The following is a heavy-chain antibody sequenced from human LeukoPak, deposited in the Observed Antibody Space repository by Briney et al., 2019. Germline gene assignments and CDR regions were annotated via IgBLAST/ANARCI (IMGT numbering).Heavy chain of an antibody. CDR2: IYPGDSDT. CDR3: ARHVVGRLRHYYYYMDV. Sequence: GESLKISCKGSGYSFTSYWIGWVRQMPGKGLEWMGIIYPGDSDTRYSPSFQGQVTISADKSISTAYLQWSSLKASDTAMYYCARHVVGRLRHYYYYMDVWGKGTTVTVSS. CDR1: GYSFTSYW. D-gene: IGHD6-25*01. J-gene: IGHJ6*03. V-gene: IGHV5-51*01.